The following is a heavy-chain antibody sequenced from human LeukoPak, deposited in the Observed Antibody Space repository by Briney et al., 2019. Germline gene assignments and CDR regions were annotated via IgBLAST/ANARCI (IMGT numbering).Heavy chain of an antibody. Sequence: PSETLSLTCAVYGGSFSGYYWSWIRQPPGKGLEWIGEINHSGSTNYNPSLKSRVTISVDTSKSQFSLKLSSVTAADTAVYYCARGGGVYYGSGSYFPAWGQGTMVTVSS. CDR3: ARGGGVYYGSGSYFPA. J-gene: IGHJ3*01. CDR2: INHSGST. V-gene: IGHV4-34*01. CDR1: GGSFSGYY. D-gene: IGHD3-10*01.